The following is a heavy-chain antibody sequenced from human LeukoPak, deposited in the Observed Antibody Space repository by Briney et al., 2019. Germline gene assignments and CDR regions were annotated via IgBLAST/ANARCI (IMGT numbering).Heavy chain of an antibody. J-gene: IGHJ6*02. D-gene: IGHD3-3*01. Sequence: GGSLRLSCAASGFTFGSYWMSWVRQAPGKGLEWVANIKQDGSEKYYVDSVKGRSTISRDNAKNSLYLQMNSLRAEDTAVYYCARDRLHYDFWSGYYGSYYYYGMDVWGQGTTVTVSS. CDR2: IKQDGSEK. V-gene: IGHV3-7*01. CDR1: GFTFGSYW. CDR3: ARDRLHYDFWSGYYGSYYYYGMDV.